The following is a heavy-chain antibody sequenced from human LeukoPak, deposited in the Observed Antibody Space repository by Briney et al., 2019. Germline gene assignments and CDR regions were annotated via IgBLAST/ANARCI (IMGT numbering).Heavy chain of an antibody. CDR1: GFXFSTYE. CDR2: ISSDTGTI. CDR3: ARGRSGAYVDY. V-gene: IGHV3-48*03. Sequence: GGSLRLSCAASGFXFSTYEINWVRQAPGKGLEWLSYISSDTGTIYYADSVEGRFTISRDNAKNSLHLQMNSLRAEDTAVYYCARGRSGAYVDYWGQGTLVTVSS. D-gene: IGHD4-17*01. J-gene: IGHJ4*02.